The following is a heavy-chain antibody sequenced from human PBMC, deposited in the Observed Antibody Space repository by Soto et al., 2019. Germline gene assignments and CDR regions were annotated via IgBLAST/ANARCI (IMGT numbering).Heavy chain of an antibody. CDR2: IYYSGST. V-gene: IGHV4-59*01. CDR1: GGSISSYY. Sequence: PSETLSLPCTVSGGSISSYYWSWIRQPPGKGLEWIGYIYYSGSTHYNPSPKSRVTISVNTSKNQFSLKLSSVTAADTAVYYCERVDVVGTRVDYWGQGTLVTVSS. D-gene: IGHD3-22*01. CDR3: ERVDVVGTRVDY. J-gene: IGHJ4*02.